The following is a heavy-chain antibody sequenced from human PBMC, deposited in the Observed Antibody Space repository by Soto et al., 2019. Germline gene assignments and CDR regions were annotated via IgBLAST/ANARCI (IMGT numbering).Heavy chain of an antibody. CDR3: ARAGQYYDASGYAN. CDR1: GYSFATSG. Sequence: QVELVQSGTEVKKPGASIKVSCKASGYSFATSGMSWVRQAPGQGLEWMGRISAYNGNTNYDQNLQDRVTMTTDTSTNTAYLEVRNLRSDDTAVYYCARAGQYYDASGYANWGQGTLVTVSS. V-gene: IGHV1-18*01. J-gene: IGHJ4*02. D-gene: IGHD3-22*01. CDR2: ISAYNGNT.